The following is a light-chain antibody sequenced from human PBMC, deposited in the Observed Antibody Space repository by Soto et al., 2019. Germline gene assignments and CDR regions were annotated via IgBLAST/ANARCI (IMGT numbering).Light chain of an antibody. CDR3: SSYTSSSTLGV. J-gene: IGLJ1*01. Sequence: QSVLTQPRSVSGSPGQSVTISCTGTSSDVGGYNYVSWYQQHPGRAPKFMIYDVTKRPSGVPDRFSGSKSGNTASLTISGLQAEDEADYYCSSYTSSSTLGVFGTGTKVTVL. CDR1: SSDVGGYNY. V-gene: IGLV2-11*01. CDR2: DVT.